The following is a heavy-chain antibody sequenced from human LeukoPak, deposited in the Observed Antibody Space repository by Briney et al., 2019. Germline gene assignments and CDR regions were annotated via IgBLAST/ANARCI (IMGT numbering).Heavy chain of an antibody. CDR1: GFSSDEYA. J-gene: IGHJ6*03. V-gene: IGHV3-9*02. CDR3: AKAANDILTGYQGVYYYMDV. D-gene: IGHD3-9*01. CDR2: ISWNSGDI. Sequence: GGSLRLSCAASGFSSDEYAMNWVRQAPGKGLEWVSGISWNSGDIYYSDSVKGRFTISRDNAKNSLYLQMNSLRAEDTAVYYCAKAANDILTGYQGVYYYMDVWGKGTTVTISS.